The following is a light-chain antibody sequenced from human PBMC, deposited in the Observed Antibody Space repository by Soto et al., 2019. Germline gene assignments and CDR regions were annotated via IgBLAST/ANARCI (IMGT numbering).Light chain of an antibody. CDR1: QSVSSSY. J-gene: IGKJ4*01. CDR2: GAS. V-gene: IGKV3D-7*01. CDR3: QQDYNLPPLT. Sequence: PGERVTLSCRASQSVSSSYLTWYQQKPGQAPRLLIYGASTRATGIPARFSDSGSGTDFTLTISSLQPEDFAVYYCQQDYNLPPLTFGGGTKVEIK.